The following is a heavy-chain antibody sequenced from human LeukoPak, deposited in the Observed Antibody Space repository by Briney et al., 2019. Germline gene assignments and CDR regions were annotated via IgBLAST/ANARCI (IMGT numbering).Heavy chain of an antibody. V-gene: IGHV3-11*01. CDR1: GFTFSDHY. CDR2: ISNRGYSV. Sequence: NAGGSLRLSCAASGFTFSDHYMSWIRQAPGKGLEWVSYISNRGYSVYYADSVKGRFTISRDNVNNTLFLQMNSLRAEDTAIYYCARGKRRFDPWGQGTLVTVSS. CDR3: ARGKRRFDP. J-gene: IGHJ5*02.